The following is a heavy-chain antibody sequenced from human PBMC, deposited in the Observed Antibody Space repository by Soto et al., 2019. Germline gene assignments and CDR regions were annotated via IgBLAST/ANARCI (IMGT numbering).Heavy chain of an antibody. V-gene: IGHV1-18*01. Sequence: QVQLVQSGAEVKKPGASVKVSCKASGYTFTSYGISWVRQAPGQGLEWMGWISAYNGNTNFAQKLQGRVTMTTDTSTSTAYMELRSLRSDDTAVYYCARTDCSGSSCYFSSCKDIWGQGTMVTVSS. CDR3: ARTDCSGSSCYFSSCKDI. CDR2: ISAYNGNT. CDR1: GYTFTSYG. J-gene: IGHJ3*02. D-gene: IGHD2-15*01.